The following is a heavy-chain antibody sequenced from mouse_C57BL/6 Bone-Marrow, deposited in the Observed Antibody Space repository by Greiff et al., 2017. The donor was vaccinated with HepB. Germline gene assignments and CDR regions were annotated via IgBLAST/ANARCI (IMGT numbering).Heavy chain of an antibody. CDR1: GYAFSSSW. V-gene: IGHV1-82*01. D-gene: IGHD3-2*02. Sequence: QVHVKQSGPELVKPGASVKISCKASGYAFSSSWMNWVKQRPGKGLEWIGRIYPGDGDTNYNGKFKGKATLTADKSSSTAYMQLSSLTSEDSAVYFCAREESSGWGQGTTLTVSS. CDR3: AREESSG. J-gene: IGHJ2*01. CDR2: IYPGDGDT.